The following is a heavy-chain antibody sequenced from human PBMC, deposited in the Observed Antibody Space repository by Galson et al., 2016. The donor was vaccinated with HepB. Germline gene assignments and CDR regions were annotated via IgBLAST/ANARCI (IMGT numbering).Heavy chain of an antibody. CDR1: GYRFPTYG. CDR2: ISANSGNT. J-gene: IGHJ4*02. V-gene: IGHV1-18*04. CDR3: ARDVQFRFDS. D-gene: IGHD5-24*01. Sequence: SVKVSCKASGYRFPTYGISWVRQAPGQGLEWLGWISANSGNTRYAEKFQDRVTMTRDTSASSVYMDLRSLGSDDTAVYYCARDVQFRFDSWGQGTLVTVAS.